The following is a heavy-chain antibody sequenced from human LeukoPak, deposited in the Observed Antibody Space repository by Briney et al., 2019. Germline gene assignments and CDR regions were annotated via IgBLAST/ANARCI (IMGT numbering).Heavy chain of an antibody. CDR3: ANLYYYGSGSYYYHYYYYGMDV. CDR2: IYSGGST. J-gene: IGHJ6*02. V-gene: IGHV3-53*05. CDR1: GFTVSSNY. D-gene: IGHD3-10*01. Sequence: GGSLRLSCAASGFTVSSNYMSWVRQAPGKGLEWVSVIYSGGSTYYADSVKGRFTISRDNSKNTLYLQMNSLRAEDTAVYYCANLYYYGSGSYYYHYYYYGMDVWGQGTTVTVSS.